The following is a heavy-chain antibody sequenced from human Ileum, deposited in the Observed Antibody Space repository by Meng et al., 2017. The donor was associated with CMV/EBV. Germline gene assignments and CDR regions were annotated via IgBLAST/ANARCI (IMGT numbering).Heavy chain of an antibody. Sequence: SVSAHYSTWIGQPPGKVIDWTGEIKHRGRTNYNPSLKSRVTLSVDTSTNQFSLHLSSLPAADTAVYYCAAGRDRGYCSSSSCYHFDSWGQGTLVTVSS. J-gene: IGHJ4*02. V-gene: IGHV4-34*01. D-gene: IGHD2-2*01. CDR3: AAGRDRGYCSSSSCYHFDS. CDR1: SVSAHY. CDR2: IKHRGRT.